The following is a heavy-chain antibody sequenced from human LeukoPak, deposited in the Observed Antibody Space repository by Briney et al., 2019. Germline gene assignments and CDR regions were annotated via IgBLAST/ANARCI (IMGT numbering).Heavy chain of an antibody. Sequence: HPGGSLRLSCTASGFTFSGYAMHWVRQAPGKGLEWVAVISYDGSNKYYADSVKGRFTISRDNSKNTLYLLMNSLRAEDTAVYYCAKGPIYGSGSYYRFDYWGQGTLVTVSS. CDR2: ISYDGSNK. CDR3: AKGPIYGSGSYYRFDY. D-gene: IGHD3-10*01. V-gene: IGHV3-30*04. CDR1: GFTFSGYA. J-gene: IGHJ4*02.